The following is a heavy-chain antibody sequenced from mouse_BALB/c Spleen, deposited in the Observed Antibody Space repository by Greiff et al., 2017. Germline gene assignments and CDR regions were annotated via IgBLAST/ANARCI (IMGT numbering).Heavy chain of an antibody. D-gene: IGHD2-4*01. V-gene: IGHV1-9*01. J-gene: IGHJ4*01. CDR1: GYTFSSYW. CDR3: ARRGYYYDYPYYAMDY. CDR2: ILPGSGST. Sequence: SGAELMKPGASVKISCKATGYTFSSYWIEWVKQRPGHGLEWIGEILPGSGSTNYNEKFKGKATFTADTSSNTAYMQLSSLTSEDSAVYYCARRGYYYDYPYYAMDYWGQGTSVTVSS.